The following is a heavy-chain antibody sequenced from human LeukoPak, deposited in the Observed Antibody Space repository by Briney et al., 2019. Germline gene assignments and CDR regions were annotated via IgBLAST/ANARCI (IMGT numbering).Heavy chain of an antibody. V-gene: IGHV3-11*01. D-gene: IGHD3-3*01. CDR1: GFTFSDYY. CDR3: ARGGAYYDFWSGD. CDR2: ISSSGNTI. Sequence: PGGSLRLSCAASGFTFSDYYMSWIRQAPGKGLEWVSYISSSGNTIYYADSVKGRFTISRDNAKNSLYPQMDSLRAEDTAVYYCARGGAYYDFWSGDWGQGTLVTVSS. J-gene: IGHJ4*02.